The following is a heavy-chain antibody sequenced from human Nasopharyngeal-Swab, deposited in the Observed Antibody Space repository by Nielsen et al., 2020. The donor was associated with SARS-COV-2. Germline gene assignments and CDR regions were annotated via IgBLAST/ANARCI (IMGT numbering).Heavy chain of an antibody. CDR2: IDPSDSYT. Sequence: GGSLRLSCEGSGYTFTDHWITWVRQMTGKGLEWVGRIDPSDSYTKYGPSFQGHVSISVDTSISTAYLQWSSLKASDSALYYCARHGTYSNSREIDLWGQGTLVTVFS. V-gene: IGHV5-10-1*01. CDR1: GYTFTDHW. D-gene: IGHD6-6*01. CDR3: ARHGTYSNSREIDL. J-gene: IGHJ5*02.